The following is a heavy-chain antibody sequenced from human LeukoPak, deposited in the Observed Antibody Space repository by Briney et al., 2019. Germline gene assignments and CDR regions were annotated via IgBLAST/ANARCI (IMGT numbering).Heavy chain of an antibody. J-gene: IGHJ6*02. CDR1: GFTFSSYD. V-gene: IGHV3-13*01. D-gene: IGHD2-15*01. CDR2: IGTAGDT. CDR3: ARAGGYCSGGSCYSDYGMDV. Sequence: GVSLRLSCAASGFTFSSYDMHWVRQATGKGLEWVSAIGTAGDTYYPGSVKGRFTISRENAKNSLYLQMNSLRAGDTAVYYCARAGGYCSGGSCYSDYGMDVWGQGTTVTVSS.